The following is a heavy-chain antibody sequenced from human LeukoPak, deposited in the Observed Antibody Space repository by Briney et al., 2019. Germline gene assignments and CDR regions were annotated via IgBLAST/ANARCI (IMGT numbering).Heavy chain of an antibody. CDR2: INPHSGGT. J-gene: IGHJ4*02. D-gene: IGHD6-13*01. Sequence: ASVKVSCKASGYTFTGYYMHWVRQAPGQGLEWMGWINPHSGGTNYAQKFQGRVTMTRDTSISTAYMELSRLRSDDTAVYYCARVVNRIAAAGTGYWGQGTLVTVSS. CDR1: GYTFTGYY. V-gene: IGHV1-2*02. CDR3: ARVVNRIAAAGTGY.